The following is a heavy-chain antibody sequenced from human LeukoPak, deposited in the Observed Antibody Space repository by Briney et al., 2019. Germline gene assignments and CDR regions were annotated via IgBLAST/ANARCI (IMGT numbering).Heavy chain of an antibody. CDR1: GYTFTGYY. V-gene: IGHV1-2*02. CDR3: ARDRDWESGAFDI. J-gene: IGHJ3*02. Sequence: GASVKVSCKASGYTFTGYYMHWVRQAPGQGFEWMGWINPNSGGTNYAQKFQGRVTMTRDTSISTAYMELSRLRSDDTAVYYCARDRDWESGAFDIWGQGTMVTVSS. D-gene: IGHD1-26*01. CDR2: INPNSGGT.